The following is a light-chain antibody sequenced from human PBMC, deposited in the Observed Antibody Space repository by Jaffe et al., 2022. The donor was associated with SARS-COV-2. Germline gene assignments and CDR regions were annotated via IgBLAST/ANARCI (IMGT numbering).Light chain of an antibody. CDR1: ESVNSN. V-gene: IGKV3D-15*01. CDR3: QQYNNWPPWT. J-gene: IGKJ1*01. Sequence: EIVMTQSPATLSLSPGERVILSCRASESVNSNLAWYQQRPGQAPRLLIFDASTRATGVAARFSGSGSGTEFTLTISALQSEDFGVYYCQQYNNWPPWTFGQGTKVEIK. CDR2: DAS.